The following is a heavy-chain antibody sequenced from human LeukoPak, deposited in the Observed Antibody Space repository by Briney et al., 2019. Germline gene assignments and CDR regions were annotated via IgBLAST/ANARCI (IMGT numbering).Heavy chain of an antibody. CDR2: IIPIFGTA. Sequence: GASVKVSCKASGGTFSSYAISWVRQAPGQGGEWMGGIIPIFGTANYAQKLQGRVTITTDENTSTAYMELSSLRSEDTAVYYCARAEDYYFDYWGQGTLVTVSS. CDR1: GGTFSSYA. V-gene: IGHV1-69*05. J-gene: IGHJ4*02. CDR3: ARAEDYYFDY.